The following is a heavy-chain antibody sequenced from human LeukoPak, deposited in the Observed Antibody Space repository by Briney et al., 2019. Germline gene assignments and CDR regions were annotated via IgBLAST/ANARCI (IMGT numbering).Heavy chain of an antibody. V-gene: IGHV1-69*04. D-gene: IGHD2-21*02. CDR3: ASASSPTTYCGGDCYSGYYYGMDV. J-gene: IGHJ6*02. CDR1: GGTFSSYA. CDR2: IIPILGIA. Sequence: GASVKVSCKASGGTFSSYAISWVRQAPGQGLEWMGRIIPILGIANYAQKFQGRVTITADKSTSTAYMELSSLRSEDTAVYYCASASSPTTYCGGDCYSGYYYGMDVWGQGTTVTVSS.